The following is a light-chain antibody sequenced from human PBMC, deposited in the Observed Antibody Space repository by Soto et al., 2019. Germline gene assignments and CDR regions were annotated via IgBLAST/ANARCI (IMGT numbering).Light chain of an antibody. J-gene: IGKJ2*03. CDR1: QSISNW. CDR2: DAS. CDR3: HQYYSYPVS. V-gene: IGKV1-5*01. Sequence: DIQMTQSPSTLSASVGDRVTITCRASQSISNWWAGYQQKPGKAPKFLIYDASGLESGVPSRFSGGGSGTEFTLTISSLQPDDFATYSCHQYYSYPVSFGQGTKLEIK.